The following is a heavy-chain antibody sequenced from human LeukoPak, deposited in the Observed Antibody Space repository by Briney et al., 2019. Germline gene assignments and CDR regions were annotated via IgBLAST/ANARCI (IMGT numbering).Heavy chain of an antibody. Sequence: QSGGSLRISCAASGFTFSSYAMSWVRQAPGKGLEWVSAISSSGGSTYYADSVKGRFTISRDNSKNTLYLQMNTLRAEDPAVYYCARDREVVGDYWGQGTLVTVSS. J-gene: IGHJ4*02. D-gene: IGHD2-15*01. CDR3: ARDREVVGDY. CDR2: ISSSGGST. V-gene: IGHV3-23*01. CDR1: GFTFSSYA.